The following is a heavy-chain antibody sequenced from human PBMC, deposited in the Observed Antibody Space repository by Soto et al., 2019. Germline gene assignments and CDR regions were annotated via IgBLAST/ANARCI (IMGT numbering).Heavy chain of an antibody. V-gene: IGHV4-59*01. CDR2: IYYSGSI. D-gene: IGHD3-22*01. J-gene: IGHJ5*02. Sequence: QVHLQESGPGLVKPSETLSLTCSVSGGSISRGYWTWIRQPPGKGLEWIGYIYYSGSINYNPSLESRVIISVDTSKHQFSLRLSSVTAADTAVYYCARAYYDTAGYGLDPWGQGALVTVSS. CDR1: GGSISRGY. CDR3: ARAYYDTAGYGLDP.